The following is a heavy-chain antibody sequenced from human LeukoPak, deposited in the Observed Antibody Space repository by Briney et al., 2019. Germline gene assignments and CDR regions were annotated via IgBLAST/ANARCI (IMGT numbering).Heavy chain of an antibody. V-gene: IGHV1-2*02. CDR3: AREDFAAGSRGWFDP. CDR2: INPKSGGT. D-gene: IGHD6-13*01. J-gene: IGHJ5*02. CDR1: GYSFTGYY. Sequence: ASVKVSCKASGYSFTGYYIHWVRQAPGQGLEWMGWINPKSGGTNYAQKFQGRVTMTRDTSISTAYMELSRLTSDDTAVYYCAREDFAAGSRGWFDPWGQGTLVTVSS.